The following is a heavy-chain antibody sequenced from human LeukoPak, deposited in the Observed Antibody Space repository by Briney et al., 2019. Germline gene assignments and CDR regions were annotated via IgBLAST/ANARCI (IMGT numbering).Heavy chain of an antibody. CDR1: GASVTGGGYY. CDR2: ITQSGSR. V-gene: IGHV4-39*01. Sequence: SETLSLTCSVSGASVTGGGYYWAWIRQPPGERPEYIGSITQSGSRYYNPSLKSRATTSLETSNNQSSLRVTSVTAADPAVSYCAMTLGLYGRFRCDSWGRGILVSVSS. J-gene: IGHJ4*02. CDR3: AMTLGLYGRFRCDS. D-gene: IGHD3-16*01.